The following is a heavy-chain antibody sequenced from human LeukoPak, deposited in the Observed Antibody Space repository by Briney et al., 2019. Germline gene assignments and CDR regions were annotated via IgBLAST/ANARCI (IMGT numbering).Heavy chain of an antibody. CDR2: RYHSGST. D-gene: IGHD2/OR15-2a*01. J-gene: IGHJ5*02. Sequence: SETLSLTCSVSGYTITGGYYWAWIRQPPGKALEWIGSRYHSGSTYLNPSLKSRVTNSVDTSKNQFSLKLTSLTAADTAVYYCAKVGYCNTVTCYGWFDPWGQGTLVTVSS. CDR1: GYTITGGYY. V-gene: IGHV4-38-2*02. CDR3: AKVGYCNTVTCYGWFDP.